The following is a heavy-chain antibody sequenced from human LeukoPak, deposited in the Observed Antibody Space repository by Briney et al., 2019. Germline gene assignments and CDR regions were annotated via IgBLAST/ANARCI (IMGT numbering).Heavy chain of an antibody. Sequence: PGGSLRLSCVASGFTFTGHSMHWDRQAPGKGLEWVAVVGNDEKTKFYADSLKGRFTISRDNSKNTLYLQMNSLRDEDTAVYYCARERQMGGTPFDYWGQGSLVTVSS. D-gene: IGHD1-26*01. V-gene: IGHV3-30*01. CDR3: ARERQMGGTPFDY. J-gene: IGHJ4*02. CDR2: VGNDEKTK. CDR1: GFTFTGHS.